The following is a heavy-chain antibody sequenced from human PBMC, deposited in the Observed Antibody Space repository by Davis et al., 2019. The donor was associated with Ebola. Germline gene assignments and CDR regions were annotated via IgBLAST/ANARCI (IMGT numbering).Heavy chain of an antibody. J-gene: IGHJ4*02. CDR2: IYYSGIT. D-gene: IGHD6-6*01. CDR3: ARGRARHPY. Sequence: MPSETLSLTCTVSGDSITSSNYYWGWIRQPPGKGLEWIGSIYYSGITYYNPSLKSRVTISVDTSKNQFSLKLSSVTAADTAVYYCARGRARHPYWGQGTLVTVSS. V-gene: IGHV4-39*01. CDR1: GDSITSSNYY.